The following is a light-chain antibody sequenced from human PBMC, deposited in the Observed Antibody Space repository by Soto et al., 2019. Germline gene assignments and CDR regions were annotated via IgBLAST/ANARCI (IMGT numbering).Light chain of an antibody. CDR2: GAS. CDR3: QQYNNWPRK. Sequence: EIVMTHSPATLSVSPGERATLSCTASQSVSSDLAWYHQKPGQAPRLLIYGASTRATGIPARFSGSGSGTEFTLTINSLQSEDFAVYYCQQYNNWPRKFGQGTKVDI. CDR1: QSVSSD. J-gene: IGKJ1*01. V-gene: IGKV3-15*01.